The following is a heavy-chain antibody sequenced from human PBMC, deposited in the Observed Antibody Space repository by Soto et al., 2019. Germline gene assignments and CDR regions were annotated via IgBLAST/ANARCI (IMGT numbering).Heavy chain of an antibody. CDR3: ARGRRGEYGTDV. Sequence: EVQLVESGGGLVQPGGSLRLSCAASGFTFTDYWMHWVRQTPGTGLVWVSRISGDGNTRNYADPVEGRFTISRDNARNMVYLQMNSPRAEEKAIYYCARGRRGEYGTDVWGQGTTVTVSS. D-gene: IGHD1-26*01. CDR1: GFTFTDYW. V-gene: IGHV3-74*01. CDR2: ISGDGNTR. J-gene: IGHJ6*02.